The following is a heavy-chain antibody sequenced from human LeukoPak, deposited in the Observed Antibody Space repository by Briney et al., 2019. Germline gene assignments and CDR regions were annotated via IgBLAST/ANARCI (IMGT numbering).Heavy chain of an antibody. V-gene: IGHV3-7*01. J-gene: IGHJ6*02. D-gene: IGHD2-21*01. Sequence: PGGSLRLSCIGSGFTFSKTWMMWVRQAPGKGLEWVANINQDGGAISYVDSVKGRFTISRDNAKNSPFLQMNSLRAEDTAIYYCATYVKGAAGDVWGQGTTVSVSS. CDR1: GFTFSKTW. CDR3: ATYVKGAAGDV. CDR2: INQDGGAI.